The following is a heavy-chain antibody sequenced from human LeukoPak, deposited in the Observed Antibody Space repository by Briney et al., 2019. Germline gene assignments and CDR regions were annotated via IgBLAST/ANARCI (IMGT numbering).Heavy chain of an antibody. CDR1: GFTFSSYW. D-gene: IGHD4-17*01. CDR3: ARENNYGDYVSYYYGMDV. Sequence: PGGSLTLSCAASGFTFSSYWMSWVRQAPGKGLEWVANIKQDGSEKYYVDSVKGRFTISRDNAKNSLYLQMNSLRAEDTAVYYCARENNYGDYVSYYYGMDVWGQGTTVTVSS. J-gene: IGHJ6*02. V-gene: IGHV3-7*04. CDR2: IKQDGSEK.